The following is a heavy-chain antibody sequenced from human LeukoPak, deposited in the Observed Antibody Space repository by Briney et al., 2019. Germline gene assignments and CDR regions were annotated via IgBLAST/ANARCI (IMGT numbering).Heavy chain of an antibody. D-gene: IGHD3-10*01. Sequence: SETLSLTCTVSGGSITGSYWSWLRQPPGKGLEYIGYIYYTGSTNYNPSLKSRVTISVDTSKNQFSLKLTSVTAADTAVYYCATAGPISGRHDYFDSWGQGTLVTVSS. J-gene: IGHJ4*02. CDR3: ATAGPISGRHDYFDS. CDR2: IYYTGST. CDR1: GGSITGSY. V-gene: IGHV4-59*01.